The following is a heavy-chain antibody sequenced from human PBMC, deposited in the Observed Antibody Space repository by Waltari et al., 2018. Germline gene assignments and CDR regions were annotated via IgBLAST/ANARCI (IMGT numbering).Heavy chain of an antibody. CDR3: ARERKGIDWNYSRSPLH. D-gene: IGHD1-7*01. CDR1: GYTLTSYY. Sequence: QVQLVQSGAEVKKPGASVKVSCKASGYTLTSYYMHWVRQAPGQGLEWMGIINPSGGSTSYAQKFQGRVTMTRDTSTSTVYMELSSLRSEDTAVYYCARERKGIDWNYSRSPLHWGQGTLVTVSS. V-gene: IGHV1-46*01. CDR2: INPSGGST. J-gene: IGHJ4*02.